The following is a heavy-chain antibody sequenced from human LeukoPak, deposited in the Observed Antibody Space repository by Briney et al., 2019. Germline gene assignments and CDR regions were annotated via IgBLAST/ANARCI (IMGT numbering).Heavy chain of an antibody. J-gene: IGHJ4*02. CDR2: INPNSGGT. CDR3: ARPLSSGWYPYFDY. Sequence: ASVKVSCKASGYTFTGYYMHWVRQAPGQGPEWMGWINPNSGGTNYAQKFQGRVTMTRDTSISTAYMELSRLRSDDTAVYYCARPLSSGWYPYFDYWGQGTLVTVSS. V-gene: IGHV1-2*02. CDR1: GYTFTGYY. D-gene: IGHD6-19*01.